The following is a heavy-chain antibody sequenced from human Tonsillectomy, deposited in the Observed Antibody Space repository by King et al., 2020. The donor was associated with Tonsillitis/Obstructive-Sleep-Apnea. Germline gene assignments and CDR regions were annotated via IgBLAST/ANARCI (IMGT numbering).Heavy chain of an antibody. CDR3: ARGEYSSGWFFDY. D-gene: IGHD6-19*01. J-gene: IGHJ4*02. CDR2: VHYSGST. Sequence: VQLQESGPGLVKPSETLSLTCTVSGGSISRYYWSWVRQPPGKGLEWIGYVHYSGSTNYIPSLKSRVTISVDTSKNQFSLKLSSVTAADTAVYYCARGEYSSGWFFDYWGQGTLVTVSS. V-gene: IGHV4-59*08. CDR1: GGSISRYY.